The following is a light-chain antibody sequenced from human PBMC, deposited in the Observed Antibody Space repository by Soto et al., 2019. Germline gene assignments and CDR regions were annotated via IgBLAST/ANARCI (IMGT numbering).Light chain of an antibody. V-gene: IGLV1-40*01. Sequence: QSVLTQPPSVSGAPGQRVTISCTGSSSNIGAGYPVHWYQQLPGTAPKLLVAGNRPSGAGDRFSVSKSGASASLALTGLQAEDGADYFCQSYDSSLRRRWVFGRGTEHRP. CDR1: SSNIGAGYP. CDR2: G. J-gene: IGLJ3*02. CDR3: QSYDSSLRRRWV.